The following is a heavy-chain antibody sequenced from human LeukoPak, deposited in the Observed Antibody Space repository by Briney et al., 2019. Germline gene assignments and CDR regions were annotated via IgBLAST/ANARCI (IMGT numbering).Heavy chain of an antibody. D-gene: IGHD2-15*01. Sequence: ASVKVSCKASGYTFTSYGISWVRQAPGQGLEWMGWISAYNGNTNYAQKLQGRVTMTTDTSTSTAYMELRSLRSDDTAVYYCARDVRRVVVAATRPHWFDPWGQGTLVTVSS. V-gene: IGHV1-18*01. J-gene: IGHJ5*02. CDR2: ISAYNGNT. CDR1: GYTFTSYG. CDR3: ARDVRRVVVAATRPHWFDP.